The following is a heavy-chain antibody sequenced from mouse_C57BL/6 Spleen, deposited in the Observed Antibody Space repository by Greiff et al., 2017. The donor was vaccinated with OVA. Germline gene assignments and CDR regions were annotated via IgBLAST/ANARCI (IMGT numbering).Heavy chain of an antibody. CDR1: GFTFSDYY. CDR2: INYDGSST. D-gene: IGHD1-1*01. Sequence: EVQVVESEGGLVQPGSSMKLSCTASGFTFSDYYMAWVRQVPEKGLEWVANINYDGSSTYYLDSLKSRFIISRDNAKNILYLQMSSLKSEDTATYYCARGSSYGWYFDVWGTGTTVTVSS. CDR3: ARGSSYGWYFDV. J-gene: IGHJ1*03. V-gene: IGHV5-16*01.